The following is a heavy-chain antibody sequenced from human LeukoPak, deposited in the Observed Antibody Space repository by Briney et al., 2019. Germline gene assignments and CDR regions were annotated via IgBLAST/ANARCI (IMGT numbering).Heavy chain of an antibody. CDR3: ASVITILDY. CDR1: GGSISSSSYY. J-gene: IGHJ4*02. CDR2: IYYSGST. V-gene: IGHV4-39*07. D-gene: IGHD3-10*01. Sequence: SETLSLTCTVSGGSISSSSYYWGWIRQPPGKGREWIVSIYYSGSTYYYPSLKSRITISVDTSKNQFSLKLSSVTAADTAVYYCASVITILDYWGQGTLVTVSS.